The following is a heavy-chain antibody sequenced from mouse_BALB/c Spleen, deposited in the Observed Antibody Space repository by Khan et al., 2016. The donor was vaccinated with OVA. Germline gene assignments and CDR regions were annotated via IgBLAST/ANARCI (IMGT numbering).Heavy chain of an antibody. CDR3: ARSRTITTVVATDFDY. J-gene: IGHJ2*01. CDR2: ISYSGRT. D-gene: IGHD1-1*01. V-gene: IGHV3-2*02. Sequence: EVQLQESGPGLVKPSQSLSLTCTVTGYSITSDYAWTWIRQFPGNKLEWMGYISYSGRTSYNPSLKSRISITRDTSKNQFFLQFNSVTTEDTAADDCARSRTITTVVATDFDYWGQGTTLTVSS. CDR1: GYSITSDYA.